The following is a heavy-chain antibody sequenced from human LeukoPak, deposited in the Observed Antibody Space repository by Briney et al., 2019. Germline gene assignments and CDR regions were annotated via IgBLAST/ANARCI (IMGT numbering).Heavy chain of an antibody. V-gene: IGHV3-53*01. CDR2: IYSDGST. D-gene: IGHD2-15*01. Sequence: GGSLRLSCAASGFIVSGDFMSWVRQAPGKGLEWVSVIYSDGSTYYADSVKGRFTISRDNSKNTLDLQMTGLRAEDTAVYYCARDQGYCSGGSCYSYYYYGMDVWGQGTTVTVSS. CDR1: GFIVSGDF. CDR3: ARDQGYCSGGSCYSYYYYGMDV. J-gene: IGHJ6*02.